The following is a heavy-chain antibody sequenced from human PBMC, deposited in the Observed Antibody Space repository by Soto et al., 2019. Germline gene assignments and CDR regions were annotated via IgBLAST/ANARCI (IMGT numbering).Heavy chain of an antibody. CDR1: GLTFGSYA. CDR3: AKADYYDTPWDFDY. V-gene: IGHV3-23*01. D-gene: IGHD3-22*01. Sequence: EVQLLESGGGLVQPGGSLRLSCAASGLTFGSYALSWVPQAPGKGLEWVSAISGSGGSTYYADSVKGRFTISRDNSKNTLYLQMNSLRAEDTAVYYCAKADYYDTPWDFDYWGQGTLVTVSS. J-gene: IGHJ4*02. CDR2: ISGSGGST.